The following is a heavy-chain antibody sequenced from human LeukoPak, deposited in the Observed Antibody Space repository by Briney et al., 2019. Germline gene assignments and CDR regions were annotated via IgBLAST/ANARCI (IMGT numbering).Heavy chain of an antibody. J-gene: IGHJ5*02. CDR1: GYSISSGYQ. D-gene: IGHD2-2*01. V-gene: IGHV4-38-2*02. CDR2: TYHSGSA. Sequence: SETLSLTCGVSGYSISSGYQWAWIRQSPGKGLEWIGSTYHSGSAHYNPSLKSRVTISVETSKNQFSLNMYSVTAADTAVYYCARDPRWLTPDCTSTSCYENYFDPWGQGTLVTVSS. CDR3: ARDPRWLTPDCTSTSCYENYFDP.